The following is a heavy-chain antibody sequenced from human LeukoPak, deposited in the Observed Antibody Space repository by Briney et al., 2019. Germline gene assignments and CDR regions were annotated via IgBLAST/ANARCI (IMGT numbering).Heavy chain of an antibody. CDR1: GGSISSSSYY. Sequence: SETLSLTCTVSGGSISSSSYYWGWIRQPPGKGLEWIGSIYYSGSTYYNPSLKSRVTISVDTSKNQFSLKLSSVTAADTAVYYCARHTKTAYGSGGPDYWGQGTLVTVSS. V-gene: IGHV4-39*01. CDR3: ARHTKTAYGSGGPDY. D-gene: IGHD3-10*01. J-gene: IGHJ4*02. CDR2: IYYSGST.